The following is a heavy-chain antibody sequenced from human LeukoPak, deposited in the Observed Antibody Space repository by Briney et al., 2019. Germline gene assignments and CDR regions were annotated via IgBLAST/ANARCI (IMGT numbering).Heavy chain of an antibody. Sequence: GGSLRLSCAASGFTFSNAWMSWVRQAPGKGLEWVGRIKSKTDGGTTDYAAPVKGRSTISRDDSKNTLYLQMNSLKTEDTAVYYCTTAYYCGGDCYDFDYWGQGTLVTVSS. CDR1: GFTFSNAW. J-gene: IGHJ4*02. D-gene: IGHD2-21*02. CDR2: IKSKTDGGTT. V-gene: IGHV3-15*01. CDR3: TTAYYCGGDCYDFDY.